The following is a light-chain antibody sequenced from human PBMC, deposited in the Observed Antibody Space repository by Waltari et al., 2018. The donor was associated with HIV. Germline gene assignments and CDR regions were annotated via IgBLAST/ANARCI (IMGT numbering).Light chain of an antibody. CDR3: AAWDDSLKNYV. J-gene: IGLJ1*01. Sequence: QSVLTQPPSASGTPGQRVAISCSGSSSNIGRNYVYWYQQVPGAAPKLLLYRNNQRHAGGPDRSAGSKSGASASLAISGLRSDDEADYYCAAWDDSLKNYVFGTGTRVTVL. V-gene: IGLV1-47*01. CDR2: RNN. CDR1: SSNIGRNY.